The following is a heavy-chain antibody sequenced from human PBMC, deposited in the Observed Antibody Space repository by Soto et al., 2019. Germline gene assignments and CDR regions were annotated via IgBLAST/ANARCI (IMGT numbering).Heavy chain of an antibody. Sequence: EVQLVESGGGLAKPGGSLRLSCAASGFTFSSYSMNWVRQAPGKGLEWVSSISSSSSYIYYADSVKGRFTISSDNAKKSPYLHMNSLRAEDTAVYYCARGPPSSPSYYSYYYMVVWGKGTTVVFSS. J-gene: IGHJ6*03. V-gene: IGHV3-21*01. CDR3: ARGPPSSPSYYSYYYMVV. D-gene: IGHD6-13*01. CDR1: GFTFSSYS. CDR2: ISSSSSYI.